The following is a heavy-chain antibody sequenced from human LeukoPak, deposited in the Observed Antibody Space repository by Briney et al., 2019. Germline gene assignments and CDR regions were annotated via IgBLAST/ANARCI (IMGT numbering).Heavy chain of an antibody. CDR1: GGSISSYY. V-gene: IGHV4-59*01. CDR2: IYYSGST. J-gene: IGHJ6*03. Sequence: PSETLSLTCTVSGGSISSYYWSWIRQPPGKGLEWIGYIYYSGSTNYNPSLKSRVTISVDTSKNQFSLKLSSVTAADTAVYYCARDLSAYSSSLVDYYYYMDVWGKGTTVTVSS. CDR3: ARDLSAYSSSLVDYYYYMDV. D-gene: IGHD6-6*01.